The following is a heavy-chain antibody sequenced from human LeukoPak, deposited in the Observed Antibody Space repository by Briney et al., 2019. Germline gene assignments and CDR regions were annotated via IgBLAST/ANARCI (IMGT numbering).Heavy chain of an antibody. Sequence: PGGSLRLSCAASGFTFSSYAMSWVRQAPGKGLEWVSAISGSGGSTYYADSVKGRFTISRDNSKNTLYLQMNSLRAEDTAVYYCAKDFFWFLGSGGGKANAFDIWGQGTMVTVSS. D-gene: IGHD3-10*01. CDR1: GFTFSSYA. CDR2: ISGSGGST. J-gene: IGHJ3*02. CDR3: AKDFFWFLGSGGGKANAFDI. V-gene: IGHV3-23*01.